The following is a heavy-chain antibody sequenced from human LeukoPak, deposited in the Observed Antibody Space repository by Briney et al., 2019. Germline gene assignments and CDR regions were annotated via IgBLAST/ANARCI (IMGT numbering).Heavy chain of an antibody. D-gene: IGHD3-9*01. Sequence: SETLSLTCGVYGGSFSGYYWTWIRQPPGKGLEWIGEINHSGSTNYNPSLKSRVTISVDTSKNQFSLKLSSVTAADTAVYYCARAMDGLRYFDWFDYGMDVWGQGTTVTVSS. CDR2: INHSGST. V-gene: IGHV4-34*01. CDR1: GGSFSGYY. J-gene: IGHJ6*02. CDR3: ARAMDGLRYFDWFDYGMDV.